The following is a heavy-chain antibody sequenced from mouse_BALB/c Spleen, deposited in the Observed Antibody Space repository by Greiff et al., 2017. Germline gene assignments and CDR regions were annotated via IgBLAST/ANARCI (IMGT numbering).Heavy chain of an antibody. J-gene: IGHJ2*01. CDR3: ASDGYGDLDH. V-gene: IGHV5-17*02. Sequence: DVKLVESGGGLVQPGGSRKLSCAASVFTLSSFGMHWVRQTPEEGLEWVAYISSGSSTIYYADTVKCRFTIPRDNPKNTLFLQMTSLRSEGTAMYFCASDGYGDLDHWGQGTTRTVSS. CDR2: ISSGSSTI. D-gene: IGHD2-3*01. CDR1: VFTLSSFG.